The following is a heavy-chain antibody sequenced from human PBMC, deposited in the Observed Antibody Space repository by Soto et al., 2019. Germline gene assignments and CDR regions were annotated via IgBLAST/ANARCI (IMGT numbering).Heavy chain of an antibody. CDR3: ARASYDSSGYYYYNYFDY. D-gene: IGHD3-22*01. J-gene: IGHJ4*02. CDR2: ISSSSSYI. CDR1: GFTFSSYS. V-gene: IGHV3-21*01. Sequence: SLRLSCAASGFTFSSYSMNWVRQAPGKGLEWVSSISSSSSYIYYADSVKGRFTISRDNAKNSLYLQMNSLRAEDTAVYYCARASYDSSGYYYYNYFDYWGQGTLVTVSS.